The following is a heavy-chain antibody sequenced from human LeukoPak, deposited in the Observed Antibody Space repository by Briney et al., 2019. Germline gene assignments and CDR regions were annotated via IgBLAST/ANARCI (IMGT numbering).Heavy chain of an antibody. CDR1: GFTFSSYA. J-gene: IGHJ5*02. V-gene: IGHV3-23*01. CDR3: ARFMRRASFSGGSPGGDNWFDP. CDR2: ISGSGGST. Sequence: PGGSLRLSCAASGFTFSSYAMSWVRQAPGKGLEWVSAISGSGGSTYYADSVKGRFTISRDNSKNTLYLQMNSLRAEDTAVYYCARFMRRASFSGGSPGGDNWFDPWGQGTLVTVSS. D-gene: IGHD3-16*01.